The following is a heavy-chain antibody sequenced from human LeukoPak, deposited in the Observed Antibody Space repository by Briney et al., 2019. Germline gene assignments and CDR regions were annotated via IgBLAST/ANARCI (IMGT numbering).Heavy chain of an antibody. J-gene: IGHJ6*02. D-gene: IGHD3-10*01. Sequence: GGSLRLSCAASGFTFSSYGMHWVRQAPGKGLEWVAVISYDGSNKYYADTVKGRFTISRDNSENTLYLQMNSLRAEDTAVYYCARAAHGSGVVHYGLDVWGQGTTVTVSS. CDR2: ISYDGSNK. V-gene: IGHV3-30*03. CDR1: GFTFSSYG. CDR3: ARAAHGSGVVHYGLDV.